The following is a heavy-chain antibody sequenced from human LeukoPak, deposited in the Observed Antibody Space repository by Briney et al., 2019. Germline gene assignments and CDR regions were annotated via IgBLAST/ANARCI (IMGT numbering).Heavy chain of an antibody. CDR2: ISPYKGNT. Sequence: ASVKVSCKVSGYIFTSYGITWVRQAPGQGLEWMGLISPYKGNTNYAQKLQGRVTMTTDTSTSTAYMELRSLRSDDTAVYYCARDTMTTGSDFDYWGQGTLVTVSS. J-gene: IGHJ4*02. CDR3: ARDTMTTGSDFDY. V-gene: IGHV1-18*01. CDR1: GYIFTSYG. D-gene: IGHD4-17*01.